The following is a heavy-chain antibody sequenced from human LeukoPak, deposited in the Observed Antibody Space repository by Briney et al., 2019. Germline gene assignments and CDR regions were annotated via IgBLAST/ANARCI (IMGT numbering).Heavy chain of an antibody. CDR3: ARGLPPLDYQYYMDV. CDR2: IYYSGST. V-gene: IGHV4-39*07. CDR1: GGSISSSSYY. Sequence: PSETLSLTCTVSGGSISSSSYYWGWIRQPPGKGLEWIGSIYYSGSTYYNPSLKSRVTISVDTSKNQFSLKLRSVTAADTAVYYCARGLPPLDYQYYMDVWGKGTTVTVSS. J-gene: IGHJ6*03.